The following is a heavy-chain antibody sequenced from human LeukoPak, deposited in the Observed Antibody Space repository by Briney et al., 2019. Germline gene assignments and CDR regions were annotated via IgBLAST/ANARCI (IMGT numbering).Heavy chain of an antibody. J-gene: IGHJ4*02. CDR3: ARGTGARGGSGTYALNY. D-gene: IGHD3-10*01. CDR2: INPGDSDA. Sequence: GASLKISCKTSGYTFVTYWIAWVRPIPRKGLECLQNINPGDSDARYSSALQGQVTISADNSISAAYLQWSSLKASDAAMYYCARGTGARGGSGTYALNYWGQGTLVTVSS. V-gene: IGHV5-51*01. CDR1: GYTFVTYW.